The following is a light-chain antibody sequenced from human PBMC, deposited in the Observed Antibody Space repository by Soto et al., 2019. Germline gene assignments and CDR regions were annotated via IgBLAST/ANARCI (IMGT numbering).Light chain of an antibody. CDR3: QQYKSYPVT. CDR2: AAS. V-gene: IGKV1-16*02. J-gene: IGKJ5*01. Sequence: DIQMTQSPFSLSASVGDRVTITCRASQVISNYVAWFQQKPGKAPKSLISAASTLQSGVPSKFSGSGSGTDFTLTISSLQPEDVATYYCQQYKSYPVTFGQGTRLEIK. CDR1: QVISNY.